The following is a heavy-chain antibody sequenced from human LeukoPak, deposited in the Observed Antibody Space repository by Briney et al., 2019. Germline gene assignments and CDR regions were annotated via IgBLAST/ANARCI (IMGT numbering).Heavy chain of an antibody. V-gene: IGHV5-51*01. D-gene: IGHD1-1*01. CDR1: GYSFTSYW. CDR2: IYPGDSDT. CDR3: ARHKAPTGGWFDP. J-gene: IGHJ5*02. Sequence: PGGSLRLSCKGSGYSFTSYWIGWVRQMPGKGLEWMGIIYPGDSDTRYSPSFQGQVTISADKSISTAYLQWSSRKASDTAMYYCARHKAPTGGWFDPWGQGTLVTVSS.